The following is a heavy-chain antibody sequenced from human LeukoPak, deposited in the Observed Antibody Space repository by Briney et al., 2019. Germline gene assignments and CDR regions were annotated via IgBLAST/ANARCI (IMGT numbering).Heavy chain of an antibody. Sequence: SEALSLTCTVSGGSISSGDYYWSWIRQPPGKGLEWIGYIYYSGSTYYNPSLKSRVTISVDTSKNQFSLKLSSVTAADTAVYYCARDTVATDDAFDIWGQGTMVTVSS. J-gene: IGHJ3*02. D-gene: IGHD4-17*01. CDR2: IYYSGST. CDR3: ARDTVATDDAFDI. CDR1: GGSISSGDYY. V-gene: IGHV4-30-4*08.